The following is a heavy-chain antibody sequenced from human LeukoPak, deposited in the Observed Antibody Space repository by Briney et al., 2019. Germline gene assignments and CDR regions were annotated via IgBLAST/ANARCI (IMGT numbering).Heavy chain of an antibody. CDR2: ISGSGGST. Sequence: PGGSLRLSCAASGFTFSSYAMSWVRQAPGKGLEWVSAISGSGGSTYYADSVKGRFTISRGNSKNTLYLQMNSLRAEDTAVYYCAKDEDYYDSSGYYPAVDYWGQGTLVTVSS. CDR3: AKDEDYYDSSGYYPAVDY. V-gene: IGHV3-23*01. D-gene: IGHD3-22*01. CDR1: GFTFSSYA. J-gene: IGHJ4*02.